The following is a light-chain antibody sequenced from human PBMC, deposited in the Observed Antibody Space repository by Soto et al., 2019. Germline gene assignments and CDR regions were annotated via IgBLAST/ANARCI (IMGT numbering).Light chain of an antibody. CDR1: SSDVGDYNY. Sequence: QSALTQPPSESGTPGQSVTIPCTGTSSDVGDYNYVSWYQQHPGKAPKLVIYEVSRRPSGVPDRFSGSKSGNTASLTVSGLQAEDEADYYCSSNAGSNNLVFGGGTKLTVL. CDR2: EVS. J-gene: IGLJ2*01. V-gene: IGLV2-8*01. CDR3: SSNAGSNNLV.